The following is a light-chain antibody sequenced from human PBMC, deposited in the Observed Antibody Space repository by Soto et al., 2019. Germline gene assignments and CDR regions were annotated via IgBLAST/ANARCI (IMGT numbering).Light chain of an antibody. CDR1: QSLLYSNGYNY. V-gene: IGKV2-28*01. CDR3: QQYNSYS. Sequence: DIVMTQSPLSLPVTPGEPASISCRSSQSLLYSNGYNYLDWYLQKPGQSPKLLIYLGSSRASGVPDRFSGSGSGTEFTLTISSLQPDDLATYYCQQYNSYSLGQGTKVDIK. J-gene: IGKJ1*01. CDR2: LGS.